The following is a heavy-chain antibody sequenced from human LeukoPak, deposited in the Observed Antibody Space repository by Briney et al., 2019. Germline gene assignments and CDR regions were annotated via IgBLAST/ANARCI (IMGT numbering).Heavy chain of an antibody. J-gene: IGHJ4*02. CDR1: GFTVSSNY. Sequence: PGGSLRLSCAASGFTVSSNYMSWVRQAPGKGLEWVSVIYSGGSTYYADSVKGRFTISRHNSKNTLYLQMNSLKTEDTAVYYCTTDRDMDVALVDYWGQGTLVTVSS. D-gene: IGHD2-2*03. CDR2: IYSGGST. CDR3: TTDRDMDVALVDY. V-gene: IGHV3-53*01.